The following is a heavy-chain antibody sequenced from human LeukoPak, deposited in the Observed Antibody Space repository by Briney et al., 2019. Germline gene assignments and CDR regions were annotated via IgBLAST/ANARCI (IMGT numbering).Heavy chain of an antibody. V-gene: IGHV3-23*01. D-gene: IGHD6-6*01. Sequence: GGSLRLSCAASGFTFSSYAMSWVRQAPGKGLEWVSTVSGSGGFTSYADSVKGRFTISRDNSKNTVYLQMNSLRAEDTAVYYCAKDPRRQRSLDWFDPWGQGTLVTVSS. CDR2: VSGSGGFT. CDR3: AKDPRRQRSLDWFDP. J-gene: IGHJ5*02. CDR1: GFTFSSYA.